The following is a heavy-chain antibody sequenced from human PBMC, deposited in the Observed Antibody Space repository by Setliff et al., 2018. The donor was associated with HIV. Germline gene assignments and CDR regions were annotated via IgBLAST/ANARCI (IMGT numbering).Heavy chain of an antibody. J-gene: IGHJ2*01. CDR2: IYTSGST. Sequence: KSSETLSLTCTVSGGSISSYYWSWIRQPPGKGLEWIGYIYTSGSTNYNPSLKSRVTISVDTSKNQFSLKLSSVTAADTAVYYCAATSDTAMVVNWYFDLWGRGTLVTVSS. V-gene: IGHV4-4*08. CDR1: GGSISSYY. D-gene: IGHD5-18*01. CDR3: AATSDTAMVVNWYFDL.